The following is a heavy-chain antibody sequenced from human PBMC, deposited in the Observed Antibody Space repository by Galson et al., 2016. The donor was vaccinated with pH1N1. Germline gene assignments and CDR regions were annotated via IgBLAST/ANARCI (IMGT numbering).Heavy chain of an antibody. D-gene: IGHD1-1*01. J-gene: IGHJ4*02. CDR2: FYDSGSTT. CDR1: GDSITSGYY. CDR3: AKMARTSGPDSEYYFDF. Sequence: ETLSLTCAVSGDSITSGYYWGWIRQAPGRGLEWIGSFYDSGSTTYYKSSLKSRVAISVDTSKNQFSLRLSSMTAADTTVYYCAKMARTSGPDSEYYFDFWGQGMLVTVSS. V-gene: IGHV4-38-2*01.